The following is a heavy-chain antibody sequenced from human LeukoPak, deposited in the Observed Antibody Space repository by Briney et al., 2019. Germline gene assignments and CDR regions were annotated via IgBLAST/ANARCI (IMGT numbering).Heavy chain of an antibody. V-gene: IGHV3-9*01. CDR3: AKDGDSSGYYRYYFDY. J-gene: IGHJ4*02. D-gene: IGHD3-22*01. CDR1: GFTFDDYA. Sequence: GRSLRLSCAASGFTFDDYAMHWVRQAPGKGLEWVSGISWNSGSIGYADSVKGRFTISRDNAKSSLYLQMNSLRAEDTALYYCAKDGDSSGYYRYYFDYWGQGTLVTVSS. CDR2: ISWNSGSI.